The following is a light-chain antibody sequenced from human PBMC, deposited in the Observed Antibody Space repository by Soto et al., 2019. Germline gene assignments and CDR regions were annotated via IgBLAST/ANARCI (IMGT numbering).Light chain of an antibody. CDR1: QSLVHSDGNTY. Sequence: DIGMTQTPLSSPVTLGQPASISCRSSQSLVHSDGNTYLSWLQQRPGQPPRILNYKISNRFSGVADRSSGSGAGTDYTLKISRVEAEDVGVYYCMQATHFPHFSLTFGGGPKAEIK. J-gene: IGKJ4*01. V-gene: IGKV2-24*01. CDR3: MQATHFPHFSLT. CDR2: KIS.